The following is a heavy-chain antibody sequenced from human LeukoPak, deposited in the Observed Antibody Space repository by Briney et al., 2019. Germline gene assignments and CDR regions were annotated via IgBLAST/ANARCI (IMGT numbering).Heavy chain of an antibody. J-gene: IGHJ4*02. CDR2: ISYDGSNK. CDR3: ASQRWYYYDSSGSDY. V-gene: IGHV3-30*03. D-gene: IGHD3-22*01. CDR1: GFTFSSYG. Sequence: PGGSLRLSCAASGFTFSSYGMHWVRQAPGKGLEWVAVISYDGSNKYYADSVKGRFTISRDNAKKSLYLQMNSLRAEDTAVYYCASQRWYYYDSSGSDYWGQGTLVTVSS.